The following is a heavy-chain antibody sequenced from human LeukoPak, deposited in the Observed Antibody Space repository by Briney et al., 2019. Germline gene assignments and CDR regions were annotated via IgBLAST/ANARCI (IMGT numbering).Heavy chain of an antibody. Sequence: GGSLRLSCAGSGFTFSSYGMIWVRQAPGKGLEWVSGISTSGDYPAYADSVKGRFTISRDNSKNTLYLQMNSLRAEDAAVYFCATRRQVTRGLDVWGQGTTVTVSS. CDR2: ISTSGDYP. CDR3: ATRRQVTRGLDV. J-gene: IGHJ6*02. V-gene: IGHV3-23*01. D-gene: IGHD4-23*01. CDR1: GFTFSSYG.